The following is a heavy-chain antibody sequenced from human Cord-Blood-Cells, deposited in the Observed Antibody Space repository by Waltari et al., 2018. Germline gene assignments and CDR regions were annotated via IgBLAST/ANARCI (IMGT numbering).Heavy chain of an antibody. CDR2: IRYDGSNK. J-gene: IGHJ4*02. CDR1: GLTFSSYG. CDR3: AKEWGKNELAFDY. D-gene: IGHD6-6*01. V-gene: IGHV3-30*02. Sequence: QVQLVESGGGVVQPGGSLRRSCAASGLTFSSYGMHWVRQAPGKGLEWVALIRYDGSNKYYADSVKGRFTISRDNSKNTLYLQMNSLRAEDTAVYYCAKEWGKNELAFDYWGQGTLVTVSS.